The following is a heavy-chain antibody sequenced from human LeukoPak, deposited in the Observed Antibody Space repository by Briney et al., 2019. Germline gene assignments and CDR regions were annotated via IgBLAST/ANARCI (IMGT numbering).Heavy chain of an antibody. CDR2: ISSSSSTI. CDR1: GFTFSSHS. V-gene: IGHV3-48*01. D-gene: IGHD3-22*01. CDR3: ARGAYYYED. J-gene: IGHJ4*02. Sequence: GGSLRLSCAASGFTFSSHSMNWVRQAPGKGLEWVSYISSSSSTIYYADSVKGRFTISRDNAKNSLYLQMNSLRAEDTAVYYCARGAYYYEDWGQGTPVTVSS.